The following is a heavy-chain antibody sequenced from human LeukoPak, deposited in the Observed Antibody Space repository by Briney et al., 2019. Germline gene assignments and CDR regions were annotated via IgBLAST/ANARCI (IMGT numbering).Heavy chain of an antibody. D-gene: IGHD5-18*01. J-gene: IGHJ4*02. V-gene: IGHV3-30*18. CDR3: AKDPDSYGYSFLDY. Sequence: GGSLRLSCAASGFTFSSYGMHWVRQAPGKGLEWVAVISYDGSNKYYADSVKGRFTISRDNSKNTLYLQMNGLRAEDTAVYYCAKDPDSYGYSFLDYWGQGTLVTVSS. CDR2: ISYDGSNK. CDR1: GFTFSSYG.